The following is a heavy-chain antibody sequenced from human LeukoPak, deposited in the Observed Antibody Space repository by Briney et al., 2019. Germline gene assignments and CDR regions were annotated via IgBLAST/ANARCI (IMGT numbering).Heavy chain of an antibody. V-gene: IGHV4-4*07. Sequence: SETLSLTCSVSGGSMSRYYWSWIRQPPGKGLEWIGRIYTSGSTNYNPSLKSRVTMSVDTSKNQFSLKLSSVTAADTAVYYCARGGLHRYAFDIWGQGTMVTVSS. CDR3: ARGGLHRYAFDI. J-gene: IGHJ3*02. CDR2: IYTSGST. CDR1: GGSMSRYY.